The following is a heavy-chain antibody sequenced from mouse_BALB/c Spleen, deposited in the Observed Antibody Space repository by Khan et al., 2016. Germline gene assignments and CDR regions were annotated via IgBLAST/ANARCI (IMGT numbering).Heavy chain of an antibody. J-gene: IGHJ2*01. CDR1: GYTFTSYW. CDR3: ARGYFGSNYFDY. Sequence: QVQLQQSGAELARPGASVKLSCKASGYTFTSYWMQWVKQRPGQGLEWVGAIYPGDGDTRYTQKFEGKATLTADKSSSTAYMQLSSLASEDSAVYYCARGYFGSNYFDYWGQGTTLTVSS. CDR2: IYPGDGDT. V-gene: IGHV1-87*01. D-gene: IGHD1-1*01.